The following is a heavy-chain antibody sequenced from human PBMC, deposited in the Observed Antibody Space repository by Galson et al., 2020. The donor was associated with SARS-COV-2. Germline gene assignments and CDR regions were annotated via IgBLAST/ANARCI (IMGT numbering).Heavy chain of an antibody. CDR1: GFTFSSYA. D-gene: IGHD1-26*01. Sequence: GGSLRLSCAASGFTFSSYAMHWVRQAPGKGLEWVAVISYDGSNKYYADSVKGRFTISRDNSKNTLYLQMNSLRAEDTAVYYCAIPRGGSHYGWFDPWGQGTLVTVSS. J-gene: IGHJ5*02. CDR3: AIPRGGSHYGWFDP. V-gene: IGHV3-30*04. CDR2: ISYDGSNK.